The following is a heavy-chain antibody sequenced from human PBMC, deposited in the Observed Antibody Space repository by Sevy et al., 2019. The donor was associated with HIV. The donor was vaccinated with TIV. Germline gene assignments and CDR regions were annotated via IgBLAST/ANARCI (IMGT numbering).Heavy chain of an antibody. CDR1: GYSFTSYW. CDR3: ARGTTVTRIDY. CDR2: IYPGDSDT. J-gene: IGHJ4*02. D-gene: IGHD4-17*01. Sequence: GESLKISCKGFGYSFTSYWIGWVRQMPGKGLEWMGIIYPGDSDTTYSPSFQGQVTISADKSISTAYLQWSSLKASDTAVYYCARGTTVTRIDYWGQGTLVTVSS. V-gene: IGHV5-51*01.